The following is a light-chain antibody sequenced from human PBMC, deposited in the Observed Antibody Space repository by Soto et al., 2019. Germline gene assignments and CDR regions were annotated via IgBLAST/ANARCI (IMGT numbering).Light chain of an antibody. V-gene: IGKV3-15*01. CDR1: QSVASA. Sequence: EVLMTQSPDILSVSPGDTAILSCRASQSVASALAWYQQRPGQPPRVLMYGASVRSTGLPDRFSGSGSGTEFTLTITSLQSEDFAVYFCQNYKYWPYTFGQGTKLDIK. CDR2: GAS. J-gene: IGKJ2*01. CDR3: QNYKYWPYT.